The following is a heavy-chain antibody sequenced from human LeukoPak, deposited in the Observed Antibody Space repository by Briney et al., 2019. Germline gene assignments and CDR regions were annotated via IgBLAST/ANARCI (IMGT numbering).Heavy chain of an antibody. CDR1: GFTFSSYS. D-gene: IGHD3-22*01. V-gene: IGHV3-21*01. CDR3: AREVATYYYDSSGPGRLDY. CDR2: ISSSSSYI. Sequence: GGSLRLSCAASGFTFSSYSMNWVRQAPGKGLEWVSSISSSSSYIYYADSVKGRFTISRDNAKNSLYLQMNSLRAEDTAVYYCAREVATYYYDSSGPGRLDYWGQGTLVTVSS. J-gene: IGHJ4*02.